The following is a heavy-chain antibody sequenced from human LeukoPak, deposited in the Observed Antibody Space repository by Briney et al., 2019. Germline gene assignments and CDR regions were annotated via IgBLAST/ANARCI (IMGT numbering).Heavy chain of an antibody. J-gene: IGHJ4*02. CDR2: ILPDGSQK. D-gene: IGHD2-2*01. CDR3: GRLAHNAWYAIDF. Sequence: QAGGSLRLSCVASDFTFDFYWMTWVRQAPGKGLEWLANILPDGSQKYYVDSVKGRFTISRDNPGNSLYLQINNLRAEDTAVYYCGRLAHNAWYAIDFWGQGTLVTVSS. CDR1: DFTFDFYW. V-gene: IGHV3-7*01.